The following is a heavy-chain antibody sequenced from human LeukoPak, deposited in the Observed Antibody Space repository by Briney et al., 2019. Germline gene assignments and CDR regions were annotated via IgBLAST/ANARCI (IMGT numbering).Heavy chain of an antibody. CDR3: ATVRGSYSSYYSDY. D-gene: IGHD3-10*01. J-gene: IGHJ4*02. Sequence: PGGSLRLSCAASGFTVSSNYMSWVRQAPGKGLEWVSVIYSGGSTYYADSVKGRFTISRDNSKNTLYLLMNSLRAEDTAVYYCATVRGSYSSYYSDYWGQGTLVTVSS. V-gene: IGHV3-53*01. CDR2: IYSGGST. CDR1: GFTVSSNY.